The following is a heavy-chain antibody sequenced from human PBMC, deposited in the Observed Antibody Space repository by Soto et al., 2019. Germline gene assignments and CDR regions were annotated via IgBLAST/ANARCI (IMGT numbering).Heavy chain of an antibody. CDR2: IIPIAAIA. Sequence: QVQLVQSGAEVKKPGSSVKVSCKASGGTFSRYTINWVRQAPGQGLEWMGRIIPIAAIANYTQKFQGRVTITGDISSTTAYMELSSLRSDDTAVYYCARGSTIVRGAPSWFDPWGQGTLVTVSS. J-gene: IGHJ5*02. CDR3: ARGSTIVRGAPSWFDP. V-gene: IGHV1-69*02. CDR1: GGTFSRYT. D-gene: IGHD3-10*01.